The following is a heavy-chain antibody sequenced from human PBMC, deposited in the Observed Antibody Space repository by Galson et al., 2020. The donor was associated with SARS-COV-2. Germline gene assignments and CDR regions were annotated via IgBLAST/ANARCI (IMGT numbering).Heavy chain of an antibody. V-gene: IGHV4-34*01. Sequence: SETLSLTCAVYGESSSPNYWNWVRLTPGRGLEWIAEITHDRSPSYSPSLKSRVTISADTSKNQFSLSLRSVTAADTAIYYCARARPSRSGFYYYYHMDVWSKGTTVTVSS. D-gene: IGHD1-26*01. CDR3: ARARPSRSGFYYYYHMDV. CDR2: ITHDRSP. CDR1: GESSSPNY. J-gene: IGHJ6*03.